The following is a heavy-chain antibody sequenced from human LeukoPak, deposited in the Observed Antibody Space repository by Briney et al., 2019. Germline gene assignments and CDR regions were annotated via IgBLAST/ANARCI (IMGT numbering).Heavy chain of an antibody. Sequence: GESLKISCKGSGYGFSAYWIGWVRQMPGKGLEWMGIMYLGDSETRYSPSFQGQVTISADKSISTVFLQWSSLKASDTAMYYCVRHEGSISGWPFDYWGQGTLVTVSS. J-gene: IGHJ4*02. V-gene: IGHV5-51*01. D-gene: IGHD6-19*01. CDR3: VRHEGSISGWPFDY. CDR1: GYGFSAYW. CDR2: MYLGDSET.